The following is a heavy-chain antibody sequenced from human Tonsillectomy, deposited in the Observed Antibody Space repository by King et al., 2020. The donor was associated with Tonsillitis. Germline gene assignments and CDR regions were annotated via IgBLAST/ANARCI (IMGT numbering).Heavy chain of an antibody. CDR3: ARGVYCNNAVCYFDF. CDR2: IHYDGSA. D-gene: IGHD2-8*01. V-gene: IGHV4-30-4*07. Sequence: VQLQESGPGLVKPSQTLSLTCGVSGASITTGGFSWTWIRQAPGRGLEWIGYIHYDGSAYYNPSLRSRVTISSDRSKNHFSLNLRSVTAADTAVYFCARGVYCNNAVCYFDFWGQGTLVTVSS. J-gene: IGHJ4*02. CDR1: GASITTGGFS.